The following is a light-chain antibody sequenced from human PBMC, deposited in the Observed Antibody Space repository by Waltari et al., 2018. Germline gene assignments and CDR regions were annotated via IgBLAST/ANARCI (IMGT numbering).Light chain of an antibody. CDR2: WAS. CDR1: QSVLSSSSNRNS. V-gene: IGKV4-1*01. J-gene: IGKJ3*01. CDR3: QQYSITPFT. Sequence: DIVMTQSPDSLSVSLGERATINCRSSQSVLSSSSNRNSLSWYQQKPVQPPNLHIYWASTRKSGVPDRFSGSGSGTDFTLTISSLQAEDVAFYYCQQYSITPFTFGPGTKVDIK.